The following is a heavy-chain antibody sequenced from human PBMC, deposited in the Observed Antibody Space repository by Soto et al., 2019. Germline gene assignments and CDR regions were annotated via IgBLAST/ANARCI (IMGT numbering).Heavy chain of an antibody. V-gene: IGHV5-51*01. Sequence: LGESLKISCKGSGYSFTSYWIGWVRQMPGKGLEWMGIIYPGDSDTRYSPSFQGQVTISADKSISTAYLQWSSLKASDTAMYYCASRTKTWGYYYGMDVWGQGTTVTVSS. J-gene: IGHJ6*02. D-gene: IGHD1-1*01. CDR1: GYSFTSYW. CDR3: ASRTKTWGYYYGMDV. CDR2: IYPGDSDT.